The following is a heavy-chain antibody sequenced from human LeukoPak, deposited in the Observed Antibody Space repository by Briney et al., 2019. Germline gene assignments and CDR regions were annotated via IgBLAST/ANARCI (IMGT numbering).Heavy chain of an antibody. J-gene: IGHJ4*02. D-gene: IGHD1-26*01. CDR3: ARHGSRNTFDY. Sequence: TSETLSLTCTVSGGSISSYYWSWIRQPPGKGLEWIGYIYYSGSTNYNPSLKSRVTISVDTSKNQFSLKLSSVTAADTAVYYCARHGSRNTFDYWGQGTLVTVSS. V-gene: IGHV4-59*08. CDR1: GGSISSYY. CDR2: IYYSGST.